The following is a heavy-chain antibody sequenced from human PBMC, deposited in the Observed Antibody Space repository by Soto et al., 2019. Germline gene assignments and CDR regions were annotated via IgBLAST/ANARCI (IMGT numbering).Heavy chain of an antibody. CDR1: GFTFSSYG. Sequence: PVGSLRLSCAASGFTFSSYGMHWVRQAPGKGLEWVAVISYDGSNKYYADSVKGRFTISRDNSKNTLYLQMNSLRAEDTAVYYCAKAQRRYSSSPPSDYWGQGTLVTVSS. CDR2: ISYDGSNK. J-gene: IGHJ4*02. V-gene: IGHV3-30*18. CDR3: AKAQRRYSSSPPSDY. D-gene: IGHD6-6*01.